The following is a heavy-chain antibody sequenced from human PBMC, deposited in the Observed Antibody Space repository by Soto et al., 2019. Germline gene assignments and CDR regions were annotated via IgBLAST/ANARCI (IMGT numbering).Heavy chain of an antibody. CDR3: ARDFVEGGPTINYYYGMAV. D-gene: IGHD2-15*01. CDR2: IYSAGNT. CDR1: GFTVSSNY. J-gene: IGHJ6*02. V-gene: IGHV3-66*01. Sequence: PGGSLRLSCAASGFTVSSNYMSWVRQAPGKGLEWISIIYSAGNTYYADSVKGRFTISRDNSKNTLYLQMNSLGAEDTAVYYCARDFVEGGPTINYYYGMAVWGQGTTVTVSS.